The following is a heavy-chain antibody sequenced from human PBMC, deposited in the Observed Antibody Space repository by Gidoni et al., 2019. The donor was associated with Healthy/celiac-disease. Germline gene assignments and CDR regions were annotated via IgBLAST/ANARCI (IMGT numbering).Heavy chain of an antibody. Sequence: EVQLVESGGGLVQPGGSPRLSCAASGFTFSSYSMNWVRQAPGKGLEWVSYISSSSSTIYYADSVKGRFTISRDNAKNSLYLQMNSLRDEDTAVYYCARGLRQWLVYNWFDPWGQGTLVTVSS. D-gene: IGHD6-19*01. CDR2: ISSSSSTI. CDR3: ARGLRQWLVYNWFDP. V-gene: IGHV3-48*02. J-gene: IGHJ5*02. CDR1: GFTFSSYS.